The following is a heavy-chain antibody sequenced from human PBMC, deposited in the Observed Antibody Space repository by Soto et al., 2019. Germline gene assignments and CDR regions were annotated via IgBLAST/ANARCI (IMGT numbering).Heavy chain of an antibody. D-gene: IGHD3-10*01. CDR3: ARVSYYYGSGSPKNWFDP. V-gene: IGHV5-51*01. Sequence: PGESLKISCKGSGYSFTSYWIGWVRQMPGKGLEWMGIIYPGDSDTRYSPSFQGQVTISADKSISTAYLQWSSLKASDTAMYYCARVSYYYGSGSPKNWFDPWGQGTLVTVSS. J-gene: IGHJ5*02. CDR2: IYPGDSDT. CDR1: GYSFTSYW.